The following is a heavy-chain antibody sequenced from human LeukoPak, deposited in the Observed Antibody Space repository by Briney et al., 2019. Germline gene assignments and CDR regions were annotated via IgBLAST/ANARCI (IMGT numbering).Heavy chain of an antibody. J-gene: IGHJ3*02. Sequence: GGSLRLSCAASGFTFSSYGMHWVRQAPGKGLEWVAFIRYDGSNKYYADSVKGRFIISRDNSKNTLYLQMNSLRAEDTALYYCAKKKDYYDTSGAFDIWGQGTMVTVSS. D-gene: IGHD3-22*01. V-gene: IGHV3-30*02. CDR1: GFTFSSYG. CDR2: IRYDGSNK. CDR3: AKKKDYYDTSGAFDI.